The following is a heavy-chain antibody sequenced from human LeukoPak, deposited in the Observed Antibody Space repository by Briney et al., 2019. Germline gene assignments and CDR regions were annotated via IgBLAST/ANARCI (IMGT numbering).Heavy chain of an antibody. CDR3: ARFSGGYNLDY. Sequence: PSETLSLTCTVSGGSISSGDYYWSWIRQPPGKGLEWIGYIYYSGSTHYNPSLKSRVAISVDTSKNQFSLKLSSVTAADTAVYYCARFSGGYNLDYWGQGTLVTVSS. CDR2: IYYSGST. J-gene: IGHJ4*02. CDR1: GGSISSGDYY. V-gene: IGHV4-30-4*02. D-gene: IGHD6-25*01.